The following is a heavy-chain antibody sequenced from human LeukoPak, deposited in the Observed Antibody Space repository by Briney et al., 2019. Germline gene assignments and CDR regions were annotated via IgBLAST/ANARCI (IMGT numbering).Heavy chain of an antibody. D-gene: IGHD1-1*01. Sequence: PSETLSLTGTGSGGSISSYYWSWIRQPPGKGLEWIGYIYYSGSTNYNPSLKSRVTISVDTSKNQFSLKLTSVTAADTALYYCTRELAGTTVEDWGQGTLVTVSS. CDR3: TRELAGTTVED. CDR1: GGSISSYY. J-gene: IGHJ4*02. CDR2: IYYSGST. V-gene: IGHV4-59*12.